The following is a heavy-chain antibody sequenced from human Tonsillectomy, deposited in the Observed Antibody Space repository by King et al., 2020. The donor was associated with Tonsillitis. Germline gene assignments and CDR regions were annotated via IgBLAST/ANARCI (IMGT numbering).Heavy chain of an antibody. J-gene: IGHJ4*02. V-gene: IGHV3-33*08. CDR2: IWYDGSNK. D-gene: IGHD6-6*01. CDR1: GFTFSSYG. CDR3: AGDRLQYSSSSGGGY. Sequence: VQLVESGGGVVQPGRSLRLSCAASGFTFSSYGMHWVRQAPGKGLEWVAVIWYDGSNKYYADSVKGRFTISRDNSKNTLYLQMNSLRAEDTAVYYCAGDRLQYSSSSGGGYWGQGTLVTVSS.